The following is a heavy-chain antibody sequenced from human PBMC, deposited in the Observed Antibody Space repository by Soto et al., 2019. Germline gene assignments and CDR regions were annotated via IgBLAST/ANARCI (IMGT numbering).Heavy chain of an antibody. CDR2: IYPGDSDT. CDR3: ARLPVAAAGDSHYYYYGMDV. D-gene: IGHD6-13*01. J-gene: IGHJ6*02. V-gene: IGHV5-51*01. Sequence: PGESLKISCKGSGYSFTSYWIGWVRQMPGKGLEWMGIIYPGDSDTRYSPSFQGQVTISADKSISTAYLQWSSLKASDTAMYYCARLPVAAAGDSHYYYYGMDVWGQGTTVTVSS. CDR1: GYSFTSYW.